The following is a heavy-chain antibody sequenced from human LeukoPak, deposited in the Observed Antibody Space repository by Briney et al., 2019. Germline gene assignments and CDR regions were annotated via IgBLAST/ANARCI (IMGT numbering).Heavy chain of an antibody. V-gene: IGHV3-21*01. CDR3: ARDLSYGCDY. CDR1: GFTFNNYS. J-gene: IGHJ4*02. Sequence: PGGSLRLSCVVSGFTFNNYSMNWVRQAPGKGLEWVSSITSSNNYVYYADSVEGRFTISRDNAKNSLFLQMNSLRAEDTAVYYCARDLSYGCDYWGQGTLVTVSS. CDR2: ITSSNNYV. D-gene: IGHD5-18*01.